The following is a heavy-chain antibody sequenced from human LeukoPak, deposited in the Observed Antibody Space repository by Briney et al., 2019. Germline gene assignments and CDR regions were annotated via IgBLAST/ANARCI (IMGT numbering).Heavy chain of an antibody. CDR3: AKDRLNYGDGYNEPFDY. CDR2: ISGSGGST. Sequence: PGGSLRLSCAASGFTFSSYAMSWVRLAPGKGLEWVSAISGSGGSTYYADSVKGRFTISRDNSKNTLYLQMNSLRAEDTAVYYCAKDRLNYGDGYNEPFDYWGQGTLVTVSS. D-gene: IGHD5-24*01. V-gene: IGHV3-23*01. J-gene: IGHJ4*02. CDR1: GFTFSSYA.